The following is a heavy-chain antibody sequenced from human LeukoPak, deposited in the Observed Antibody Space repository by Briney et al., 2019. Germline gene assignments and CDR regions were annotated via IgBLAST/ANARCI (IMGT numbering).Heavy chain of an antibody. J-gene: IGHJ5*02. CDR1: GFTFSNAW. CDR2: IKSKTDGGTT. Sequence: PGGSLRLSCAAFGFTFSNAWMSWVRQAPGKGLEWVGRIKSKTDGGTTDYAAPVKGRFTISRDDSKNTLYLQMNSLKTEDTAVYYCTTAYSSGWPLYWFDPWGQGTLVTVSS. V-gene: IGHV3-15*01. CDR3: TTAYSSGWPLYWFDP. D-gene: IGHD6-19*01.